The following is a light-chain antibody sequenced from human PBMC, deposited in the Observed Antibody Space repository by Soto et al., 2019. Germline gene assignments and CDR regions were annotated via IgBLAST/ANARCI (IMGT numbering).Light chain of an antibody. Sequence: DIPRTQSPSTLAASSSSRFTITCRSSQSISTWLAWYQHKPGTAPKLLIYHASSLESGVPARFSGSGSGTEFTLTISSLQSEDFAMYYCHQCYKCVRTFGQGTKVDIK. CDR1: QSISTW. J-gene: IGKJ1*01. CDR3: HQCYKCVRT. CDR2: HAS. V-gene: IGKV1-5*01.